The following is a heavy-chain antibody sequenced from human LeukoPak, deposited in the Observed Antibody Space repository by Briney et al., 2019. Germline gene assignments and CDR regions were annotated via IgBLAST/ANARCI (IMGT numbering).Heavy chain of an antibody. D-gene: IGHD3-10*01. CDR2: IYTSGST. Sequence: SSETLSLTCTVSGGSISSYYWSWIRQPAGKGLEWIGRIYTSGSTNYNPSLKSRVTISVDTSKNQFSLKLSSVTAADTAVYYCARGSITMVRGVRGWFDPWGQGTLVTVSS. CDR1: GGSISSYY. CDR3: ARGSITMVRGVRGWFDP. J-gene: IGHJ5*02. V-gene: IGHV4-4*07.